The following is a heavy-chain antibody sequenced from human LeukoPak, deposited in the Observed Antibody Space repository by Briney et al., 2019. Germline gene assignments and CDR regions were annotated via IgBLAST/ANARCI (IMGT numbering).Heavy chain of an antibody. J-gene: IGHJ4*02. CDR2: IKQDGSEK. CDR1: GFTFSSYW. D-gene: IGHD2-2*01. CDR3: ARSGDDIIVVVPAAPPTFADY. Sequence: GGSLRLSCAASGFTFSSYWMSWVRQAPGKGLEWVANIKQDGSEKYYVDPVKGRFTISRDNAKNSLYLQMNSLRAEDTAVYYCARSGDDIIVVVPAAPPTFADYWGQGTLVTVSS. V-gene: IGHV3-7*01.